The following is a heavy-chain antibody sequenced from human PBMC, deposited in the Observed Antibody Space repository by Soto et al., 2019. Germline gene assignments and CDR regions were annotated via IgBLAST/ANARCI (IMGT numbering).Heavy chain of an antibody. Sequence: VQLVQSGGEVKKPGSSVKVSCKASGGSFNNDAINWVRQAPGQGLEWLGGIIPISEITEYAQKFQGRDILTADKSKGTADMVLSSLRLEDTALYYCARGDYGVYHSYNYGMAVWGQGTTVTVSS. J-gene: IGHJ6*02. CDR2: IIPISEIT. D-gene: IGHD4-17*01. V-gene: IGHV1-69*17. CDR1: GGSFNNDA. CDR3: ARGDYGVYHSYNYGMAV.